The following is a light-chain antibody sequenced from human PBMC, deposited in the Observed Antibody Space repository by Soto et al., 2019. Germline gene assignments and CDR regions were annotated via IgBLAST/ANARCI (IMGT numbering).Light chain of an antibody. CDR2: WAS. CDR1: QTVLYSSNNKNY. CDR3: HQYYSTPWT. V-gene: IGKV4-1*01. J-gene: IGKJ1*01. Sequence: DIVMTQSPDSLALSLGKRASINCKSSQTVLYSSNNKNYLAWYQQKAGQPPKLLIYWASTRESGVPDRFSGSGSATDFTLTISSLQAEDVAVYYCHQYYSTPWTFGQGTKVEIK.